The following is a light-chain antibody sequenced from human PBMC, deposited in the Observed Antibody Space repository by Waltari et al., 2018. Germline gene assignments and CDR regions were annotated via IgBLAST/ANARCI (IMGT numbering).Light chain of an antibody. CDR2: DVF. CDR1: HSVDTS. Sequence: EIVLTQSPATLSLSPGDRATLSCRASHSVDTSLACYQQKLGQAPRLLIYDVFYRATGIPARFSGRGSGTDFTLTISSLEPEDFALYFCQQRRDWPITFGQGTRLEIK. CDR3: QQRRDWPIT. J-gene: IGKJ5*01. V-gene: IGKV3-11*01.